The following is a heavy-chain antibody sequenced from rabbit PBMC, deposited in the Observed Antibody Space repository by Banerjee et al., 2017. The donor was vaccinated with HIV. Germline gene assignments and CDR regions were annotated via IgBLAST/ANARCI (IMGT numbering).Heavy chain of an antibody. J-gene: IGHJ4*01. CDR3: AREDTYAGNVGL. CDR1: GFSFGQD. D-gene: IGHD4-2*01. V-gene: IGHV1S40*01. Sequence: QSLEESGGDLVKPGASLTLTCTASGFSFGQDMCWVRQAPGKGLGWIGCIDTRYGNTYYASWAKGRFTISKTSSTTVTLQLNSLTVADTATYFCAREDTYAGNVGLWGPGTLVTVS. CDR2: IDTRYGNT.